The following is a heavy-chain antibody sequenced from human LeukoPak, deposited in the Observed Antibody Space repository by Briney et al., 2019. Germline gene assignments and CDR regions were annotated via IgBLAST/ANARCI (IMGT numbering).Heavy chain of an antibody. J-gene: IGHJ4*02. CDR3: ANAREHPYRGIYYYFES. Sequence: SETLSLTCTVSGDSITTSYWSWIRQPPGKGLEWIGYIYYSGNTNYNPSLRSRVTISVDTSKSQFSLHLTSVTAADTAVYYCANAREHPYRGIYYYFESWGQGTLVTVSS. CDR1: GDSITTSY. V-gene: IGHV4-59*01. CDR2: IYYSGNT. D-gene: IGHD1-26*01.